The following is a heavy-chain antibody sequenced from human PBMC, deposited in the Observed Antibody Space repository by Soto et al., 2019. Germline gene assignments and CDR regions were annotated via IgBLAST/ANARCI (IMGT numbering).Heavy chain of an antibody. Sequence: ASVKVSCKASGYTFTGYYMHWVRQAPGQGLEWMGWINPNSGSTDYAQKFQGWVTMTRDTSISTAYMELSRLRSDDTAVYYCARGYCSGGSCYSDDAFDIWGQGTMVTVSS. CDR2: INPNSGST. CDR1: GYTFTGYY. V-gene: IGHV1-2*04. J-gene: IGHJ3*02. D-gene: IGHD2-15*01. CDR3: ARGYCSGGSCYSDDAFDI.